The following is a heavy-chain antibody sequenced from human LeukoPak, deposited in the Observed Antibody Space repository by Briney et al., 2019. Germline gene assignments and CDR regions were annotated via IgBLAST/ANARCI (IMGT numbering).Heavy chain of an antibody. Sequence: GASVKVSCKASGYTFTGYYMHWVRQAPGQGLEWVGWINPNSGGTNYAQKFQGWVTMTRDTSISTAYMELSRLRSDDTAVYYCARDGCIGSGGSCYSDGMDVWGQGTTVTVSS. CDR3: ARDGCIGSGGSCYSDGMDV. D-gene: IGHD2-15*01. V-gene: IGHV1-2*04. CDR2: INPNSGGT. CDR1: GYTFTGYY. J-gene: IGHJ6*02.